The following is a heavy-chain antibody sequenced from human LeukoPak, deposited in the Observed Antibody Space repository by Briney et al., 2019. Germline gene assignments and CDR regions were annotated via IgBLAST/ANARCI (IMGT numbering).Heavy chain of an antibody. V-gene: IGHV3-48*01. Sequence: PGGSLRLSCVASGFTFRTYSMNWVRQAPGKGLEWISYISHDSGVRYYADSVRGRFTISRDNAKNSLHLQMHSLRAEDTAVYYCVRDNPRCCGVVPANIDDYWGQGTLVIVSS. CDR3: VRDNPRCCGVVPANIDDY. D-gene: IGHD2-15*01. CDR1: GFTFRTYS. J-gene: IGHJ4*02. CDR2: ISHDSGVR.